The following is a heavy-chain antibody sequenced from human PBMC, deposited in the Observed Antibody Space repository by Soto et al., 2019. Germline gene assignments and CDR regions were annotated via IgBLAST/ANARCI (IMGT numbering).Heavy chain of an antibody. D-gene: IGHD1-26*01. CDR3: AREVHSGSSYFDY. J-gene: IGHJ4*02. Sequence: EVQLVESGGGLVKPGGSLRLSCAASGFTFSSYSMNWVRQAPGKGLEWVSSISSSSSYIYYADSAKGRFTISRDNAKNSLYLQMNSLRAEDTAVYYCAREVHSGSSYFDYWGQGTLVTVSS. V-gene: IGHV3-21*01. CDR1: GFTFSSYS. CDR2: ISSSSSYI.